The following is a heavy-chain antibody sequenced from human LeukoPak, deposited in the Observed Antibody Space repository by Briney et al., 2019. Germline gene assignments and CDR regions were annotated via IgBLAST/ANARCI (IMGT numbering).Heavy chain of an antibody. CDR2: IYYSGFT. V-gene: IGHV4-59*08. J-gene: IGHJ3*02. Sequence: PSETLSLTCTVSGGSISSYYWSWLRQPPGKGLEWIGYIYYSGFTNYNPSLKSRVTISLDTSKNQFSLKLSSVTAADTAVYYCARQHGSSFGEFDIWGQGTMVTVSS. CDR1: GGSISSYY. D-gene: IGHD6-13*01. CDR3: ARQHGSSFGEFDI.